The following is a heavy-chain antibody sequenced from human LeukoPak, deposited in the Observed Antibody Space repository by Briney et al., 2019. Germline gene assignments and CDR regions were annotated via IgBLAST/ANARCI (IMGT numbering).Heavy chain of an antibody. CDR2: ISYDGSNK. J-gene: IGHJ4*02. CDR3: AKAVAGYFDY. D-gene: IGHD6-19*01. V-gene: IGHV3-30*04. Sequence: GGSLRLSCAASGFTFSSYAMHWVRQAPGKGLEWVAVISYDGSNKYYADSVKGRFTISRDNSKNTLYLQMNSLRAEDTAVYYCAKAVAGYFDYWGQGTLVTVSS. CDR1: GFTFSSYA.